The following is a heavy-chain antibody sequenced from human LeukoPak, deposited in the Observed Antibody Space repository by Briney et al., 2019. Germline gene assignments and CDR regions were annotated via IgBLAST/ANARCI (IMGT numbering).Heavy chain of an antibody. Sequence: HLGGSLRLSCTASGFPFIEYSMNWVRQAPGKALEWISYIGIDSGNTKYADSVRGRFTISTDKAKNSLYLQMNSLRVEDTAVYYCARDHNYAFDNWGQGTLVSVAS. CDR1: GFPFIEYS. CDR3: ARDHNYAFDN. D-gene: IGHD1-1*01. CDR2: IGIDSGNT. J-gene: IGHJ4*02. V-gene: IGHV3-48*01.